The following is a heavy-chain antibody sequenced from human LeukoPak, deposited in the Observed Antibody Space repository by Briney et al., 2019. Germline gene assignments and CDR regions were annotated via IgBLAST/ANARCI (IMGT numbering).Heavy chain of an antibody. D-gene: IGHD3-3*01. CDR3: ARSGAIDY. V-gene: IGHV3-7*01. J-gene: IGHJ4*02. Sequence: PGGSLRLSCAASGFTFSSYGMSWVRQAPGKGLEWVAYIKQDVTEKYYVDSVKGRFSISRDNAKNSLYLQMNSLRAEDTAVYYCARSGAIDYWGQGTLVTVSS. CDR1: GFTFSSYG. CDR2: IKQDVTEK.